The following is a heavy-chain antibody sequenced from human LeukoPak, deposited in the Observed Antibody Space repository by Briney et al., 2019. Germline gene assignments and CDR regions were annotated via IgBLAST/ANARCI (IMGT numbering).Heavy chain of an antibody. CDR1: GYSFTTYW. CDR2: IYPGDFKT. CDR3: ARLKLSRPPDAFDI. V-gene: IGHV5-51*01. D-gene: IGHD3-10*01. J-gene: IGHJ3*02. Sequence: PGESLQISCEGSGYSFTTYWIGWVRQVPGKVLEWMGIIYPGDFKTKYSPSFQGQVSISADKSISTAYLQWNSLKASATAIYYCARLKLSRPPDAFDIWGQGTMVTVSS.